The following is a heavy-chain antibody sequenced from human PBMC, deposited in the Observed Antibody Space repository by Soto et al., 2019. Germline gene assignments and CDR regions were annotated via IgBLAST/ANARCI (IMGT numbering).Heavy chain of an antibody. V-gene: IGHV3-73*01. CDR2: IRSKANSYAT. CDR1: GFTFSGSA. CDR3: TRLLYCSSTSCYDY. J-gene: IGHJ4*02. Sequence: GGSLRLSCAASGFTFSGSAMHWVRQASGKGLEWVGRIRSKANSYATAYAASVKGRFNISRDDSKNTAYLQMNSLKTEDTAVYYCTRLLYCSSTSCYDYWGQGPLVTVSS. D-gene: IGHD2-2*01.